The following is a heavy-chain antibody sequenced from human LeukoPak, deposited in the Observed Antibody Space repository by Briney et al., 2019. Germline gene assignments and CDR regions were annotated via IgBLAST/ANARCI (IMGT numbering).Heavy chain of an antibody. J-gene: IGHJ4*02. V-gene: IGHV3-21*01. Sequence: GGSLRLSCAASGFTFGSYNLNWVRQAPGKRLEWVSSISSSGNYIYYADSVKGRFTISRDNAENSLYLQMNSLRAEDTAVYYCARDKSAYDSSGYVWGQGTLVTVSS. CDR2: ISSSGNYI. CDR1: GFTFGSYN. CDR3: ARDKSAYDSSGYV. D-gene: IGHD3-22*01.